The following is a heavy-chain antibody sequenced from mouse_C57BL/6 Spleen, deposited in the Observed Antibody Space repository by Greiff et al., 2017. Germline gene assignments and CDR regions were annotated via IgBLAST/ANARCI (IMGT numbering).Heavy chain of an antibody. Sequence: QVQLQQSGPELVKPGASVKISCKASGYAFSSSWMNWVKQRPGKGLEWIGRIYPGDGDTNYNGKFKGKATLTADKSSSTAYMQLSSLTSEDSAVYFCARTGYGNSIDYWGQGTTLTVSS. D-gene: IGHD2-1*01. V-gene: IGHV1-82*01. CDR2: IYPGDGDT. CDR3: ARTGYGNSIDY. J-gene: IGHJ2*01. CDR1: GYAFSSSW.